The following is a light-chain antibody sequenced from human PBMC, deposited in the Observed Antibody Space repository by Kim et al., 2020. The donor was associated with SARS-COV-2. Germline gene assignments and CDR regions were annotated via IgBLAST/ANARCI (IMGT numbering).Light chain of an antibody. CDR3: AAWDGSLSAWV. CDR1: RSNIGTST. V-gene: IGLV1-44*01. J-gene: IGLJ3*02. Sequence: QRVTISCSGSRSNIGTSTIYWYQHLPGTAPKLLFYSNNQRPSGVPDRFSGSKSGTSASLVISGLQSEDEADYYCAAWDGSLSAWVFGGGTQLTVL. CDR2: SNN.